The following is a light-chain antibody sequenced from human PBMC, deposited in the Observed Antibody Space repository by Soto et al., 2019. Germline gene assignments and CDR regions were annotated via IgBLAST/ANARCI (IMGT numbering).Light chain of an antibody. V-gene: IGLV1-36*01. CDR3: AAWDVSLNGSV. J-gene: IGLJ1*01. CDR2: YDN. Sequence: QSVLTQPPSVSEAPRQRVTISCSGSSXNIGNNAVNWYQQLPGKAPKLLMFYDNLLPSGVSDRFSGSKSGTSASLAISGLQSEDEADYYCAAWDVSLNGSVFGTGPKVTVL. CDR1: SXNIGNNA.